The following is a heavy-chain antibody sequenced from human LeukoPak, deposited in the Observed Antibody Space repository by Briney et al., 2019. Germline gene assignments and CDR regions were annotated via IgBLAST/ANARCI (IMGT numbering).Heavy chain of an antibody. CDR1: GFTFSDYY. Sequence: GGSLRLSCAASGFTFSDYYMSWIRQAPGKGLEWVSYISSSGSTIYYADSVKGRFTISRDNSKNTLSLQMNSLRVEDTAVYYCAKSRAAATTLLFDYWGQGTLVTVSS. CDR3: AKSRAAATTLLFDY. D-gene: IGHD6-13*01. J-gene: IGHJ4*02. CDR2: ISSSGSTI. V-gene: IGHV3-11*01.